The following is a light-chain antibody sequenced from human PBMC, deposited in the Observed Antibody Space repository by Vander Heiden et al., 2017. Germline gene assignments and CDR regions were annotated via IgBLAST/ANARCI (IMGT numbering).Light chain of an antibody. J-gene: IGKJ2*01. CDR2: DAS. CDR3: QHFENLPHT. Sequence: DIQMTQSPSFLSASVGDRVTITRQASQDISIDLNWYQQKPGNSPKLLIFDASNLETGVPARFSGSGSGTDFTFTISSLQPEDIATYYCQHFENLPHTFGQGTKLEIK. CDR1: QDISID. V-gene: IGKV1-33*01.